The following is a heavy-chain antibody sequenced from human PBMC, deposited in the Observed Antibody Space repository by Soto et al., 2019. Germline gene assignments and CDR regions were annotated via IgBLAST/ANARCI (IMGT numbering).Heavy chain of an antibody. CDR1: GGSISSSNW. D-gene: IGHD6-13*01. CDR2: IYHSGST. V-gene: IGHV4-4*02. Sequence: QVQLQESGPGLVKPSGTLSLTCAVSGGSISSSNWWSWVRQPPGKGLEWIGEIYHSGSTNYNPSLKSRVPISVDKSKNQFSLKLSSVTAADTAVYYCARDPIPILAAAEQGDYWGQGTLVTVSS. J-gene: IGHJ4*02. CDR3: ARDPIPILAAAEQGDY.